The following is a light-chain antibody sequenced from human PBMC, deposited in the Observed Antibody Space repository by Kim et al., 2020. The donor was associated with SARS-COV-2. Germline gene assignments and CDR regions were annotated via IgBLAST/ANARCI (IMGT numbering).Light chain of an antibody. J-gene: IGKJ4*01. Sequence: GDRVTITCRASQGIRSYLAWPQQKTGEAPKLLIYAASTLQTGVPSRFSGSGSGTDFTLTISSLQPEDFATYFCQQLNSYPLTFGGGTKVDIK. CDR1: QGIRSY. CDR3: QQLNSYPLT. CDR2: AAS. V-gene: IGKV1-9*01.